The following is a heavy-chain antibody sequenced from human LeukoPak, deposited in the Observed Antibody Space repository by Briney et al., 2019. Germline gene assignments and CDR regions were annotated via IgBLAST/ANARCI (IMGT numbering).Heavy chain of an antibody. Sequence: PSETLSLTCAVSGYSISSGYYWGWIRQPPGKGLESIGSMYHSGNTYYNPSLKSRVTISIDTSKTQFSLKLSSVTAADTAIYYCARLRGQGFDSWGQGTLVTVSS. CDR1: GYSISSGYY. J-gene: IGHJ4*02. CDR3: ARLRGQGFDS. CDR2: MYHSGNT. V-gene: IGHV4-38-2*01.